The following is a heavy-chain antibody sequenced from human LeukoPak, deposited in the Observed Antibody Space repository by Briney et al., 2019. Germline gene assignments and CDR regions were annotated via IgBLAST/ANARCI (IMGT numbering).Heavy chain of an antibody. CDR3: AKISRRANFDY. CDR1: GFTFSSYA. J-gene: IGHJ4*02. Sequence: GGSLRLSCAASGFTFSSYAMSWVRQAPGKGLEWVSAISGSGGSTYYADSVKGRFTISRDDSKNTLYLQMNSLRAEDTAVYYRAKISRRANFDYWGQGTLVTVSS. CDR2: ISGSGGST. V-gene: IGHV3-23*01. D-gene: IGHD1-14*01.